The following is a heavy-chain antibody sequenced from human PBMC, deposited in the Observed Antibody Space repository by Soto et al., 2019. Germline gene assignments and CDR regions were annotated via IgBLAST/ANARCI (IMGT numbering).Heavy chain of an antibody. CDR2: ISYDGSNK. CDR3: ATLAVAGEGSDY. V-gene: IGHV3-30-3*01. Sequence: QVQLVESGGGVVQPGRSLRLSCAASGFTFRIYAIHWVRQAPGKGLEWVAVISYDGSNKYYADSVKGRFTISRDKSKNTLYLQMNSLRAEDTAVYYCATLAVAGEGSDYWGQGTLVTVSS. J-gene: IGHJ4*02. CDR1: GFTFRIYA. D-gene: IGHD6-19*01.